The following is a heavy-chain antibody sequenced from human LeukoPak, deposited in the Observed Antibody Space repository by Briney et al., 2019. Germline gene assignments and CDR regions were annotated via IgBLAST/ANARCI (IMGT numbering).Heavy chain of an antibody. D-gene: IGHD5-12*01. Sequence: GGSLRLSCAASGLTFSSRWMHWVRQAPGKGLVWVSRINSDVSSAGYADSVKGRFAISRDDAKNTLYLQMNSLRAEDTTVYYCARGWLRSDYCFDSWGQGTLVTVSS. CDR1: GLTFSSRW. CDR2: INSDVSSA. V-gene: IGHV3-74*01. CDR3: ARGWLRSDYCFDS. J-gene: IGHJ4*02.